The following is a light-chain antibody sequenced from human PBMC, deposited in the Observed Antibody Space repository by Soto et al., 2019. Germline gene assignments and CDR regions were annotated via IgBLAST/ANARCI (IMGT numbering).Light chain of an antibody. CDR2: AAS. CDR3: QQSYSTTWT. Sequence: DIQTTQPKPSLSASLGDRVTITCRASQGISTYLNWYLQKPGKAPKLLIYAASSLQSGVPSRFSGSGSETDFTLTISSLQPEDFATYSCQQSYSTTWTFGQGTKVDIK. J-gene: IGKJ1*01. CDR1: QGISTY. V-gene: IGKV1-39*01.